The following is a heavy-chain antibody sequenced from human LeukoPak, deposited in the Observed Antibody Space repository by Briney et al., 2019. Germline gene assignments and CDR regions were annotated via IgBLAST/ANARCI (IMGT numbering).Heavy chain of an antibody. CDR3: AFLKIVGASYFDY. CDR1: GGSISSYY. CDR2: TYYSGST. V-gene: IGHV4-59*08. Sequence: SETLSLTCTVSGGSISSYYWSWIRQPPGKGLEWIGYTYYSGSTNYNPSLKSRVTISVDTSKNQFSLKLSSVTAADTAVYYCAFLKIVGASYFDYWGQGTLVTVSS. D-gene: IGHD1-26*01. J-gene: IGHJ4*02.